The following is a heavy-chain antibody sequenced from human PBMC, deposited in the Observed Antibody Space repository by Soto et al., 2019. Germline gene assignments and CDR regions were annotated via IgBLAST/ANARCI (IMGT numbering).Heavy chain of an antibody. V-gene: IGHV3-30*18. CDR3: AKGSGVLFLEWLSPPRYGMDV. Sequence: QVQLVESGGGVVQPGRSLRLSCSASGFTFSSYGMHWVRQAPGKGLEWVAGISYDGSNKYYADSVKGRFTISRDNSKNTLYLQMNSLRAEDTAVYYCAKGSGVLFLEWLSPPRYGMDVWGQGTTVTVSS. CDR2: ISYDGSNK. CDR1: GFTFSSYG. J-gene: IGHJ6*02. D-gene: IGHD3-3*01.